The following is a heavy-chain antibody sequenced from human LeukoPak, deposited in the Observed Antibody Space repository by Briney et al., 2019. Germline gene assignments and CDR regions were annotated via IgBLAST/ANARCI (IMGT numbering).Heavy chain of an antibody. J-gene: IGHJ4*02. CDR3: ARNYYYGSGSPIGPYYFDY. CDR2: ISAYNGNT. CDR1: GYTFTSYG. V-gene: IGHV1-18*01. D-gene: IGHD3-10*01. Sequence: ASVKVSCKAYGYTFTSYGISWVRQAPGQGLEWMGWISAYNGNTNYAQKLQGRVTMTTDTSTSTAYMELRSLRSDDTAVYYCARNYYYGSGSPIGPYYFDYWGQGTLVTVSS.